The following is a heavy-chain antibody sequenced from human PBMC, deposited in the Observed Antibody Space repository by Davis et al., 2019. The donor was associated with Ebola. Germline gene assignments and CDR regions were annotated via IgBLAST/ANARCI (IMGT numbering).Heavy chain of an antibody. CDR2: TYYRSKWYY. Sequence: SQTLSLTCAISGDSVSTQSAAWNWIRRSPSRGLEWLGRTYYRSKWYYDYALSLEGRITINPDTSKNQFSLQLNSVTPEDTAVYYCAQAVEGHFDHWGQGTLVTVSS. J-gene: IGHJ4*02. D-gene: IGHD2-15*01. CDR1: GDSVSTQSAA. V-gene: IGHV6-1*01. CDR3: AQAVEGHFDH.